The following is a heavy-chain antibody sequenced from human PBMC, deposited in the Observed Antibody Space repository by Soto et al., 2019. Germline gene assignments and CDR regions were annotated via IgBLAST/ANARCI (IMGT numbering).Heavy chain of an antibody. CDR1: GYTFTSYG. V-gene: IGHV1-18*01. J-gene: IGHJ5*02. Sequence: ASVKVSYKASGYTFTSYGISWVRQAPGQGLEWMGWISAYNGNTNYAQKLQGRVTMTTDTSTSTAYMELRSLRSDDTAVFYCARVRTIFGVVYNWFDPWGQGTLVTVSS. CDR2: ISAYNGNT. D-gene: IGHD3-3*01. CDR3: ARVRTIFGVVYNWFDP.